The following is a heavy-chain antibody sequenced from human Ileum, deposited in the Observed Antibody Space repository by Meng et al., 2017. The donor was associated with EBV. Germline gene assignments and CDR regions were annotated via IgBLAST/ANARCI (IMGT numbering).Heavy chain of an antibody. CDR2: IYTSGST. J-gene: IGHJ5*02. Sequence: ALVQDSGPGLVTPSETLTLTCTVSCGYISSYYWSWIRQPAGKGLEWIGRIYTSGSTNYNPSLKSRVTMSVDTSKNQFSLKLSSVTAADTAVYYCARDVVPTVTYYYNWFDPWGQGTLVTASS. CDR1: CGYISSYY. CDR3: ARDVVPTVTYYYNWFDP. D-gene: IGHD4-17*01. V-gene: IGHV4-4*07.